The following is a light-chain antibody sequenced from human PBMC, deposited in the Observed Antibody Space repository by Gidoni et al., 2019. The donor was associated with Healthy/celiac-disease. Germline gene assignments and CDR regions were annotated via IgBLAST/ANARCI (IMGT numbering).Light chain of an antibody. CDR2: GNS. Sequence: QSVLTQPPSVSVAPGQRVTISCTGSSSTIGSGYDVPWYHQPPGTSPKLLSSGNSNRPSGVPDRFSCSNSGPAASLFITWLQAEDDADYYCYSFDSSLSVHVVFGGGTKLTVL. J-gene: IGLJ2*01. CDR1: SSTIGSGYD. V-gene: IGLV1-40*01. CDR3: YSFDSSLSVHVV.